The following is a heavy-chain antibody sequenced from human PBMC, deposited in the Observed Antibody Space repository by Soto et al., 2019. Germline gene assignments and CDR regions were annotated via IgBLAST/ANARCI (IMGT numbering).Heavy chain of an antibody. CDR1: GDSMTTVGYY. J-gene: IGHJ4*02. CDR3: TRGDY. V-gene: IGHV4-31*03. Sequence: QVQLQESGPGLVKPSQTLSLTRTVSGDSMTTVGYYWTWIRQHPGQGLEWIGFISYSGSTYYSSSLKGRVAISADTSKNQFSLKLNSVTAADTAVYYCTRGDYWGQGTLVTVSS. CDR2: ISYSGST.